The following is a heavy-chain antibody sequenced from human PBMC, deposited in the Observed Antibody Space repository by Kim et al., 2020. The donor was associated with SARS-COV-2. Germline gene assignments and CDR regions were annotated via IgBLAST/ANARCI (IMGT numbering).Heavy chain of an antibody. V-gene: IGHV4-61*01. CDR1: GGSVSSGSYY. CDR2: IYYSGST. J-gene: IGHJ4*02. D-gene: IGHD3-9*01. Sequence: SETLSLTCTVSGGSVSSGSYYWSWIRQPTGKGLEWIVYIYYSGSTSYNPSLKSRLTISVDTSKNQFSLKLSSVTAADTAVYYCARALRPHLTVAHFDYWGQGTLVTVSS. CDR3: ARALRPHLTVAHFDY.